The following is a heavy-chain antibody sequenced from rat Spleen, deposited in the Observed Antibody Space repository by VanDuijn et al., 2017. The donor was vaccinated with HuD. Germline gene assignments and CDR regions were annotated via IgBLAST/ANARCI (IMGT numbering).Heavy chain of an antibody. J-gene: IGHJ2*01. Sequence: EVQLVESGGGLVQPGRSLKLSCEASGFTFSNYWMTWIRQAPGKGLEWVASITNTAVSTYYPDSVKGRFTISRDNSKSTLYLQMNSLRSEDTATYYCARREAYYGYTDYWGQGVMVTVSS. CDR3: ARREAYYGYTDY. D-gene: IGHD1-9*01. V-gene: IGHV5-31*01. CDR1: GFTFSNYW. CDR2: ITNTAVST.